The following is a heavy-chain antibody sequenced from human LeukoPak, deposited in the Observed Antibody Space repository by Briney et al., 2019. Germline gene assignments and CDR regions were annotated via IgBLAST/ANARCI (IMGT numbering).Heavy chain of an antibody. CDR3: ARVNIVVVTATPDYFDY. V-gene: IGHV3-48*03. J-gene: IGHJ4*02. D-gene: IGHD2-21*02. Sequence: GASLRLSCPASGFAFSRYEMNWFREAPGKGLEWVSYISSSGSTIYYADSVKGRFTISRDNAKNSLYLQMNSLRAEDTAVYYCARVNIVVVTATPDYFDYWGQGTLVTVSS. CDR1: GFAFSRYE. CDR2: ISSSGSTI.